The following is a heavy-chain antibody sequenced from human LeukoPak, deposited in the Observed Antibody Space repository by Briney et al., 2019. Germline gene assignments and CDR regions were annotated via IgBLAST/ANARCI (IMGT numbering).Heavy chain of an antibody. CDR3: ARAVTSTEGY. Sequence: PGGSLRLSFAAPGFTFSTYWMTWVRQAPGKGLEWVASLNEDGSEKYYVDSVKGRFTISRDNAQKSLYLEMKSLSAKDTAVYYCARAVTSTEGYWGQGTLVTVSS. CDR2: LNEDGSEK. CDR1: GFTFSTYW. V-gene: IGHV3-7*03. J-gene: IGHJ4*02.